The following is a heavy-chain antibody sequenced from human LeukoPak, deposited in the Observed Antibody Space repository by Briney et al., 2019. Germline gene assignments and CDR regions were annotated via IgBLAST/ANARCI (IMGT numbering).Heavy chain of an antibody. J-gene: IGHJ6*02. CDR3: ARVRGGRSWYYYGMDV. CDR2: INSDGSST. CDR1: GFTFSNYW. D-gene: IGHD3-16*01. Sequence: GGSLRLSCAASGFTFSNYWMHWVRQAPGKGLVWVSQINSDGSSTTYADSVKGQFTISRDNSKDRLYLQMNSLRPEDTAMYYCARVRGGRSWYYYGMDVWGRGTTVTVSS. V-gene: IGHV3-74*01.